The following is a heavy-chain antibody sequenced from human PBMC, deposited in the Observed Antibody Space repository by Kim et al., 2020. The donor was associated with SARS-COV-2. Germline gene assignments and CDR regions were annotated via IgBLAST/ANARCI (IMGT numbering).Heavy chain of an antibody. CDR1: GGSFRGYY. CDR3: ARGYYGSGSYCPYYYDGMDV. CDR2: INHSGSN. V-gene: IGHV4-34*01. D-gene: IGHD3-10*01. Sequence: SETLSLTCAVYGGSFRGYYWSWIRQPPGKGLEWIGEINHSGSNNYNPSLKSRVTISVDTSKNQFPLKLSSVTAADTAGYYCARGYYGSGSYCPYYYDGMDVWGQGTTVTVSS. J-gene: IGHJ6*02.